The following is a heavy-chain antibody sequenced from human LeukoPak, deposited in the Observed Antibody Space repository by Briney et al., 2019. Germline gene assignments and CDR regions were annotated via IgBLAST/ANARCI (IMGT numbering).Heavy chain of an antibody. Sequence: ASVKVSCKSSGYTFTAYYIHWVRQAPGQGLEWMGGIALNTGDTHSAQKFQHRVTMTRDTSISTAYLELTRLTSDDTAVYYCARDLFWTGFYYFDFWGQGTLVTVSS. CDR2: IALNTGDT. CDR1: GYTFTAYY. J-gene: IGHJ4*02. CDR3: ARDLFWTGFYYFDF. V-gene: IGHV1-2*02. D-gene: IGHD3/OR15-3a*01.